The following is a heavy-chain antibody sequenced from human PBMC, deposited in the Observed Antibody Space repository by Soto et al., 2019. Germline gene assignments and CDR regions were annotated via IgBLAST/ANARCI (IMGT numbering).Heavy chain of an antibody. CDR3: AKDLVPSGELLYVGYNWFDP. CDR1: GFTFSSHA. Sequence: RGSLRLSFAASGFTFSSHALSWVRQAPGKGLECVSAISGSGGSTYYADSVKGRFTISRDNSKNTLYLQMNSLRAEDTAVYYCAKDLVPSGELLYVGYNWFDPWGQGTLVTVSS. D-gene: IGHD3-10*01. CDR2: ISGSGGST. J-gene: IGHJ5*02. V-gene: IGHV3-23*01.